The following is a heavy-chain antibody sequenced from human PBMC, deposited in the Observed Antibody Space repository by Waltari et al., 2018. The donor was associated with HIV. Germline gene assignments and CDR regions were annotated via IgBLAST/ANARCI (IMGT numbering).Heavy chain of an antibody. CDR3: ARDYCSSTSCTVDY. CDR2: IRSSSSSK. Sequence: EVQLVESGGGLVQPGGSLRLSCVASGFTFSSYSMNWVRQAPGKGLEWVSYIRSSSSSKYYADSVKGRFTISRDSAKNSLYLQMSSLRTEDTAVYYCARDYCSSTSCTVDYWGQGALVTVSS. CDR1: GFTFSSYS. J-gene: IGHJ4*02. D-gene: IGHD2-2*01. V-gene: IGHV3-48*01.